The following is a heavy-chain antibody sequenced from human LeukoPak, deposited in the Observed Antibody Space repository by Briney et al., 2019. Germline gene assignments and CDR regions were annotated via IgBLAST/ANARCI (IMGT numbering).Heavy chain of an antibody. CDR2: INPSGGST. CDR1: GYTFTSYY. J-gene: IGHJ4*02. CDR3: AREGLHTVTTFCY. Sequence: GASVKVSCKASGYTFTSYYMHWVRQAPGQGLEWMGIINPSGGSTSYAQKFQGRVTMTRDTSISTAYMELSRLRSDDTAVYYCAREGLHTVTTFCYWGQGTLVTVSS. V-gene: IGHV1-46*01. D-gene: IGHD4-17*01.